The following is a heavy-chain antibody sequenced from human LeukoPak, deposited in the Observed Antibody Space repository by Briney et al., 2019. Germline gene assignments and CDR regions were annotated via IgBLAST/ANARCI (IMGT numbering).Heavy chain of an antibody. D-gene: IGHD4-17*01. V-gene: IGHV3-21*01. J-gene: IGHJ4*02. CDR3: ARDRTTVTTFYYFDY. CDR2: ISSSSSYI. CDR1: GFTFSSYS. Sequence: GGSLRLSCAASGFTFSSYSMNWVRQAPGKGLDWVSSISSSSSYIYYADSVKGRFTISRDNAKNSLYLQMNSLRAEDTAVYYCARDRTTVTTFYYFDYWGQGTLVTVSS.